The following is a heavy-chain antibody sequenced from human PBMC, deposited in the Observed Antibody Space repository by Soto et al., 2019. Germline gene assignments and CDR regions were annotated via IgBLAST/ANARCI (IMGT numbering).Heavy chain of an antibody. CDR2: IWYDGSNK. Sequence: GGSLRLSCAASGFTFSSYGMHWVRQAPGKGLEWVAVIWYDGSNKYYVDSVKGRFTISRDNSKNTLYLQMNSLRAEDTAVYYCARAGVLMGIAVAGTNLPYYFDYWGQGTLVTVSS. V-gene: IGHV3-33*01. D-gene: IGHD6-19*01. CDR1: GFTFSSYG. CDR3: ARAGVLMGIAVAGTNLPYYFDY. J-gene: IGHJ4*02.